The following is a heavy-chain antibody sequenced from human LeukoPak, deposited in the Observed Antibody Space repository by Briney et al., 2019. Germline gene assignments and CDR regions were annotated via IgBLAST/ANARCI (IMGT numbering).Heavy chain of an antibody. CDR3: ARGSLSGTPYHYYYYMDV. Sequence: SVTVSCKASGGTFKNYDFSWVRQAPGQGLEWMGGIMPLSGTAKYAQKFQGRVTITADESTSTAYMEVSSPRSDDTAVYFCARGSLSGTPYHYYYYMDVWGRGTTVTVPS. CDR1: GGTFKNYD. V-gene: IGHV1-69*01. CDR2: IMPLSGTA. J-gene: IGHJ6*03. D-gene: IGHD1-7*01.